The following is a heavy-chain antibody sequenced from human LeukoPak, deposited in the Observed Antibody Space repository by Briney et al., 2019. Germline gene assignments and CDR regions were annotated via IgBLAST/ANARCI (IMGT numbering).Heavy chain of an antibody. V-gene: IGHV3-7*01. CDR1: GFSFSSYW. D-gene: IGHD2-8*01. CDR2: IKQDGSEK. J-gene: IGHJ4*02. Sequence: PGGCLRLSCVASGFSFSSYWMSWVRQAPGKGLEWVANIKQDGSEKYYVDSVKGRFTISRDNAKNSLYLQMNSLRAEDTAVYYCAREMYPFDYWGQGTLVTVSS. CDR3: AREMYPFDY.